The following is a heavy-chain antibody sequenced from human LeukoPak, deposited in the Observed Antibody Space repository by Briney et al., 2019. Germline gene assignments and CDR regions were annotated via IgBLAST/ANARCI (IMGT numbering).Heavy chain of an antibody. CDR2: IYYSGIT. CDR1: GGSISSSNYY. Sequence: SETLSLTCTVSGGSISSSNYYWGWIRQPPGKGLEWIGSIYYSGITYYNPSLKSRVTISVETSNNQFSLKLSSATAADTAVYYCARHPLYRSGWVNWFDPWGQGTLVTVSS. V-gene: IGHV4-39*01. D-gene: IGHD6-19*01. CDR3: ARHPLYRSGWVNWFDP. J-gene: IGHJ5*02.